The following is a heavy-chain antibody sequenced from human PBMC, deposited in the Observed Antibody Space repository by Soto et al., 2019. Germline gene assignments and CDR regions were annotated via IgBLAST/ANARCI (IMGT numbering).Heavy chain of an antibody. Sequence: SETLSLTCDVYGGSFSGYIWTWIRQTPGKGLQWIGQINHSGSANYNPSLKSRVTISVHTSNSQFSLELSSVTAADTAVYYCARDAGYSYGYPPRLDVWGQGTTVTVS. J-gene: IGHJ6*02. CDR2: INHSGSA. CDR1: GGSFSGYI. CDR3: ARDAGYSYGYPPRLDV. V-gene: IGHV4-34*01. D-gene: IGHD5-18*01.